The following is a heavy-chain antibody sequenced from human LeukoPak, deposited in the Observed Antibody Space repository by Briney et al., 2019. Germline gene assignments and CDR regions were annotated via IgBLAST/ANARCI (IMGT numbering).Heavy chain of an antibody. Sequence: SETLSLTCAVSGDSISSSKWWSWVRQPPGKGLEWIGEIHHSGTTNYSPSLKSRVTISVDKSKNQFSLRLSSVTAADTAVYYCARTTVTTWRYYFNYWGQGTLVTVSS. CDR3: ARTTVTTWRYYFNY. V-gene: IGHV4-4*02. J-gene: IGHJ4*02. CDR2: IHHSGTT. CDR1: GDSISSSKW. D-gene: IGHD4-17*01.